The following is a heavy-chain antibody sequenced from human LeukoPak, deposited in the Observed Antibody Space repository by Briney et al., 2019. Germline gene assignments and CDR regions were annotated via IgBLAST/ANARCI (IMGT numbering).Heavy chain of an antibody. CDR2: IYYSGST. D-gene: IGHD1-26*01. Sequence: SETLSLTCSVSGGSIRSYYGSWIRQPPGKGLEWGGDIYYSGSTNLNPSLKSLGTISVDTSKKQFSLELRPVTAADTGGFYCARTGLRALGKGAWDYWGQGTLVTVSS. V-gene: IGHV4-59*01. J-gene: IGHJ4*02. CDR1: GGSIRSYY. CDR3: ARTGLRALGKGAWDY.